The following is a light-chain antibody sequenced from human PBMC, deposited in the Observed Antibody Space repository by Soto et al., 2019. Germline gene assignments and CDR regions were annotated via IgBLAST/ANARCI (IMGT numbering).Light chain of an antibody. CDR2: AAS. CDR1: QVIYNY. J-gene: IGKJ4*01. Sequence: DIQLTQSPSFLSASVGDRVTITCRASQVIYNYLAWYQQKPGKAPKLLIYAASTLQSGVPSRLSGSRSGTEFTLTISSLQPEDCATYSCLQLDSYPLTFGGGTKVEIK. CDR3: LQLDSYPLT. V-gene: IGKV1-9*01.